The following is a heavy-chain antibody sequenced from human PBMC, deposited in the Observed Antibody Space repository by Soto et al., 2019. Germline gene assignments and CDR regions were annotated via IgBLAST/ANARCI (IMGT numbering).Heavy chain of an antibody. CDR3: ARADSGYAHGYYYYGMDV. Sequence: EGQLVESGGRLVQPGGSLRLSCAASGFTFSSYSMNWVRQAPGKGLEWVSYISSSSSTIYYADSVKGRFTISRDNAKNSLYLQMNSLRAEDTAVYYCARADSGYAHGYYYYGMDVWGQGTTVTVSS. J-gene: IGHJ6*02. CDR1: GFTFSSYS. CDR2: ISSSSSTI. D-gene: IGHD5-12*01. V-gene: IGHV3-48*01.